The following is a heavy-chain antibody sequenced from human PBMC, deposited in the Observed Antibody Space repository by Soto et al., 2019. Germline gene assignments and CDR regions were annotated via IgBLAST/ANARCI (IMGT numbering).Heavy chain of an antibody. CDR2: IIPIFGTA. J-gene: IGHJ5*02. V-gene: IGHV1-69*06. CDR1: GGTFSSYA. CDR3: ARLYDVDTDNWLDP. D-gene: IGHD3-10*02. Sequence: SVKVSCKASGGTFSSYAISWVRQAPGQGLEWMGGIIPIFGTANYSPSFQGHVTISVDKSISTAYLQWSSLKASDTAMYYCARLYDVDTDNWLDPWGQGTLVTVSS.